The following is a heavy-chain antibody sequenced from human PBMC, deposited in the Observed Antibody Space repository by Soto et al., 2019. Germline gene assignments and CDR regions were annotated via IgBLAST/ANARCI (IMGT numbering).Heavy chain of an antibody. Sequence: QVKLVQSGAEVKKPGASVKVSCKASGYTFTSYGISWVRQAPGQGLEWMGWISAYNGNTNYAQKLQGRVTMTTDTSTSTAYMELRSLRSDDTAVYYCARDFRFIAVASTLQSYYFDHWGQGTLVNVSS. V-gene: IGHV1-18*01. CDR3: ARDFRFIAVASTLQSYYFDH. D-gene: IGHD6-13*01. CDR2: ISAYNGNT. J-gene: IGHJ4*02. CDR1: GYTFTSYG.